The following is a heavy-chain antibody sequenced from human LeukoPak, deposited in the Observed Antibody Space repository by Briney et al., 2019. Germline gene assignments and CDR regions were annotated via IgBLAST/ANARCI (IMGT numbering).Heavy chain of an antibody. D-gene: IGHD3-10*01. V-gene: IGHV3-30*18. CDR1: GFTFSSYG. CDR2: ISYVGSTK. Sequence: GGSLRLSCAASGFTFSSYGMHWVRQAPGKGPERVAVISYVGSTKYTAGSVKGRFTISRDNSKNTLYLQMNSLRAEDTAVYYCAKEGITMVRGVPYYYVMDVWGQGTTVTVSS. J-gene: IGHJ6*02. CDR3: AKEGITMVRGVPYYYVMDV.